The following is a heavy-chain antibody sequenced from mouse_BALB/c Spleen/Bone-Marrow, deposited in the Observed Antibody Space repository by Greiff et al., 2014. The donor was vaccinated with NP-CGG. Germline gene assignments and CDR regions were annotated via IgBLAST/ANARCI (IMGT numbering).Heavy chain of an antibody. J-gene: IGHJ4*01. CDR3: GNYYAMDY. Sequence: QVQLQQSGAELMKPGASVKIPCKATGYTFSSYWIEWVKQRPGHGLEWIGEILPGSGSTNYNEKFKGKATFTADTSSNTAYMQLSSLTSEDSAVYYCGNYYAMDYWGQGTSVTVSS. CDR2: ILPGSGST. V-gene: IGHV1-9*01. CDR1: GYTFSSYW.